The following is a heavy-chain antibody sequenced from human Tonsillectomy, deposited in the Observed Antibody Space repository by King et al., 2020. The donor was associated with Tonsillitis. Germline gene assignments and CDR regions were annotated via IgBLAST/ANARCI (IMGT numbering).Heavy chain of an antibody. CDR3: AKSATSGGTVVTAFDY. CDR1: GFTFSSYG. D-gene: IGHD4-23*01. J-gene: IGHJ4*02. V-gene: IGHV3-30*02. CDR2: IRYDGDNK. Sequence: VQLVESGGGVVQPGGSLRLSCAASGFTFSSYGMHWVRQAPGKGLEWVAFIRYDGDNKYYADSVKGRFTISRDNSKNTLYLQMNSLRAGDTAYYYCAKSATSGGTVVTAFDYWGQGTLVTVSS.